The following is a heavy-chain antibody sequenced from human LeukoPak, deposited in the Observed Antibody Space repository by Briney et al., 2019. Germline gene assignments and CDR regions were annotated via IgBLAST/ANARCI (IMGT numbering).Heavy chain of an antibody. CDR1: GFTFDDYA. CDR3: AKATYDSSGYYSYYYYYGMDV. Sequence: GGSLRLSCAASGFTFDDYAMHWVRQAPGKGLEWVSGISWNSGSIGYADSVKGRFTISRDNAKNSLYLQMNSLRAEDTALYYCAKATYDSSGYYSYYYYYGMDVWDQGTTVTVSS. V-gene: IGHV3-9*01. J-gene: IGHJ6*02. CDR2: ISWNSGSI. D-gene: IGHD3-22*01.